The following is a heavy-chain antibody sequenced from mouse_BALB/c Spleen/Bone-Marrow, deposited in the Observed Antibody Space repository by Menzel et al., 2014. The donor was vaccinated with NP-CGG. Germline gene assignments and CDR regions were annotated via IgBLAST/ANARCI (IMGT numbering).Heavy chain of an antibody. CDR3: ARWGYGSSYLGYFDV. D-gene: IGHD1-1*01. CDR2: ILPGSGST. J-gene: IGHJ1*01. Sequence: QVQLKESGAELMKPGASVKISCKATGYTFSRYWIEWVKQRPGHGLEWIGEILPGSGSTNYNEKFKGKATFTADASSNTAYMQLSSLTSEDSAVYYCARWGYGSSYLGYFDVWGAGTTFPVSS. V-gene: IGHV1-9*01. CDR1: GYTFSRYW.